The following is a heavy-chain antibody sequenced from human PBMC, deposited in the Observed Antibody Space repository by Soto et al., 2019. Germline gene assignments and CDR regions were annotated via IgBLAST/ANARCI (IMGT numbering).Heavy chain of an antibody. CDR3: ARQPNDGQGRADTFDY. CDR2: IYYSGST. D-gene: IGHD1-1*01. Sequence: SETLSLTCTVSGGSISSSSYYWGWIRQPPGKGLEWIGSIYYSGSTYYNPSLKSRVTISVDTSKNQFSLKLSSVTAADTAVYYCARQPNDGQGRADTFDYWGQGTLVTVSS. V-gene: IGHV4-39*01. J-gene: IGHJ4*02. CDR1: GGSISSSSYY.